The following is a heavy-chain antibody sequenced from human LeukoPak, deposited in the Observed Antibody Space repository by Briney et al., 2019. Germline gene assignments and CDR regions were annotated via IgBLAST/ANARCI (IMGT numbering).Heavy chain of an antibody. J-gene: IGHJ5*02. CDR2: ISGSGGST. D-gene: IGHD5-24*01. CDR1: GFTFSNYA. CDR3: AVGQLRNWFDP. V-gene: IGHV3-23*01. Sequence: GGSLRLSCAASGFTFSNYAMTWVRQAPGKGLEWVSAISGSGGSTYYADCVKGRFTISRDNSKNTLYLQMNSLRAEDTAVYYCAVGQLRNWFDPWGQGTLVTVSS.